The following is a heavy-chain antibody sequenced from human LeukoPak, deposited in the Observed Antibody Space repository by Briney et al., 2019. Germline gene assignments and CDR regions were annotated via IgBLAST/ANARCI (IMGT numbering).Heavy chain of an antibody. CDR2: IYPGDSDT. CDR1: GSTFTSYW. V-gene: IGHV5-51*01. D-gene: IGHD4-11*01. CDR3: ARVGYSNLGAFDI. J-gene: IGHJ3*02. Sequence: GESLKISCQGSGSTFTSYWIGWVRQLPGKGLEWMGIIYPGDSDTRYSPSFQGQVTISADKSIGTAYLQWSSLKASDTAMYYCARVGYSNLGAFDIWGQGTMVTVSS.